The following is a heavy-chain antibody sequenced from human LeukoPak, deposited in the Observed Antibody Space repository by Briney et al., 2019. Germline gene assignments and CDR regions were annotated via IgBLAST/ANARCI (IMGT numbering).Heavy chain of an antibody. CDR2: INAGNGNT. Sequence: ASVQVSCKASGYTFTSYAMHWVRQAPGQRLEWMGWINAGNGNTKYSQRFQGRVTITRDTSASTAYMELSSLRSEDTAVYYCARESVLYYYDYWGQGTLVTVSS. D-gene: IGHD3-16*01. CDR1: GYTFTSYA. V-gene: IGHV1-3*01. CDR3: ARESVLYYYDY. J-gene: IGHJ4*02.